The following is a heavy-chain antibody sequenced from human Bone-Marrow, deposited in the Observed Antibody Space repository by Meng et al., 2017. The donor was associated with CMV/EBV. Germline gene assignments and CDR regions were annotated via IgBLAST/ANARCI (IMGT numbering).Heavy chain of an antibody. CDR2: ISYDGSNK. CDR3: ASGTYFDY. V-gene: IGHV3-30*03. D-gene: IGHD1-26*01. J-gene: IGHJ4*02. CDR1: GFTFSSYW. Sequence: GESLKISCAASGFTFSSYWMHRVRQAPGKGLEWGAVISYDGSNKYYADSVKGRFTISRDNSKNTLYLQMNSLRAEDTAVYYCASGTYFDYWGQGTRVTVSS.